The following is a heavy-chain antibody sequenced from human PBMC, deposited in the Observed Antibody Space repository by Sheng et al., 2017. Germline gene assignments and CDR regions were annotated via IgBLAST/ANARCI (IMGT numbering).Heavy chain of an antibody. J-gene: IGHJ5*02. CDR2: IYWNDEK. Sequence: ITLKESGPTLVKPTETLTLTCTFSGFSLSTSGVGVGWIRQPPGKALEWLALIYWNDEKRYRPTLKSRLTITKDNFKNQVVLTMTDMDPVDTGTYYCAHRLSEDDFWSGWDWFDPWGQGTLVTVSS. V-gene: IGHV2-5*01. CDR3: AHRLSEDDFWSGWDWFDP. CDR1: GFSLSTSGVG. D-gene: IGHD3-3*01.